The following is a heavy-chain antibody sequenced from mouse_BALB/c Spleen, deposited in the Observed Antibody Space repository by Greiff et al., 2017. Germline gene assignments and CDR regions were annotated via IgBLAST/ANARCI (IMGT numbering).Heavy chain of an antibody. Sequence: QVHVKQSGPGLVAPSQSLSITCTVSGFSLSRYSVHWVRQPPGKGLEWLGMIWGGGSTDYNSALKSRLSISKDNSKSQVFLKMNSLQTDDTAMYYCARTFYYGSSLDYWGQGTTLTVSS. D-gene: IGHD1-1*01. CDR2: IWGGGST. CDR3: ARTFYYGSSLDY. CDR1: GFSLSRYS. V-gene: IGHV2-6-4*01. J-gene: IGHJ2*01.